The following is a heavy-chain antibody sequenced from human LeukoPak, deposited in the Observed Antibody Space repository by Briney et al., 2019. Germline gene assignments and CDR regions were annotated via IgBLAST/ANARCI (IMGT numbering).Heavy chain of an antibody. D-gene: IGHD3-16*01. V-gene: IGHV4-59*01. CDR1: GDSFRSYH. CDR2: ISSSGST. Sequence: SETLSLTCTVSGDSFRSYHWSWLRQPPGKGLEWIGYISSSGSTSYNPSLKSRVTISVDTSKNQFSLKLSSVTAADTAVYYCALRGGGYFDYWGQGTLVTVSS. CDR3: ALRGGGYFDY. J-gene: IGHJ4*02.